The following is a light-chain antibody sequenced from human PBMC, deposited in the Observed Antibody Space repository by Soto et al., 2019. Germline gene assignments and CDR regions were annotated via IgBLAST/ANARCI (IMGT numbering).Light chain of an antibody. CDR3: QQYYSYPQT. J-gene: IGKJ4*01. Sequence: AIRMTQSPSSLSASTGDRVTITCRASQGISSYLAWYQQKPGKAPKLLIYAASTLQSGVPSRFSGSGSGTDVTLTISCLQSEDFATYYCQQYYSYPQTFGGGTKVEIK. CDR2: AAS. CDR1: QGISSY. V-gene: IGKV1-8*01.